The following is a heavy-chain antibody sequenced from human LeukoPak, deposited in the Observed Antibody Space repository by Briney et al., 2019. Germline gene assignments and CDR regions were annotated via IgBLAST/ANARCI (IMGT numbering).Heavy chain of an antibody. D-gene: IGHD6-19*01. CDR3: ANCMQGVSGWYVTPFDF. CDR1: GLTFSSYA. Sequence: GGSLRLSCAASGLTFSSYALSWVRQAPGKGLEWVSTLSGTGGSTYYADSVKGRFTISRDNSKNTLSLQMNSLRAEDTAVYFCANCMQGVSGWYVTPFDFWGQGTLVTVSS. J-gene: IGHJ4*02. CDR2: LSGTGGST. V-gene: IGHV3-23*01.